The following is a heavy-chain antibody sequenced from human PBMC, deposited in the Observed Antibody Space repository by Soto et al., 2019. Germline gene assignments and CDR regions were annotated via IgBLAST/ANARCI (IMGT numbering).Heavy chain of an antibody. J-gene: IGHJ4*02. V-gene: IGHV4-34*01. CDR3: ARGRRVTTIVETRMLDY. Sequence: SETLSLTCAVYGGSFSGYYWSWIRQPPGKGLEWIGEINHSGSTNYNPSLKSRATISVDTSKNQFSLKLSSVTAADTAVYYCARGRRVTTIVETRMLDYWGQGTLVTVSA. CDR2: INHSGST. CDR1: GGSFSGYY. D-gene: IGHD5-12*01.